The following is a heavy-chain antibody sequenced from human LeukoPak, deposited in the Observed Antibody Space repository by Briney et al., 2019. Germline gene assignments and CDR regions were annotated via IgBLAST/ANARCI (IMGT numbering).Heavy chain of an antibody. Sequence: GGSLRLSCAASGFTFSSYAMSWVRQAPGKGLEWVSAISGSGGSTYYADSVKGRFTISRDNSKHTLYLQMNSLRAEDTAVYYCAKSLGRWLPYGMDVWGQGTTVTVSS. CDR2: ISGSGGST. V-gene: IGHV3-23*01. CDR1: GFTFSSYA. J-gene: IGHJ6*02. D-gene: IGHD5-24*01. CDR3: AKSLGRWLPYGMDV.